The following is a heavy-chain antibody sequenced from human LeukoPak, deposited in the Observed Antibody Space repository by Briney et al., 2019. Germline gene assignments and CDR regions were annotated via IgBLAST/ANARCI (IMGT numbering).Heavy chain of an antibody. Sequence: SETLSLTCTVSGYSISSGYYWGWIRQPPGKGLEWIGSIYHSGSTYYNPSLKSRVTISVDTSKNQFSLKLSSVTAADTAVYYCARDEILTVVQKGNGDYWGQGTLVTVSS. D-gene: IGHD4-23*01. CDR1: GYSISSGYY. J-gene: IGHJ4*02. CDR2: IYHSGST. CDR3: ARDEILTVVQKGNGDY. V-gene: IGHV4-38-2*02.